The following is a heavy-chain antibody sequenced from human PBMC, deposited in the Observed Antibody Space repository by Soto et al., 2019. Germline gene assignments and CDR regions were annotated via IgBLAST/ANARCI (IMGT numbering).Heavy chain of an antibody. CDR1: GFTFSHYG. J-gene: IGHJ4*02. Sequence: QVQLVESGGGVVQPGRSLRLSCEASGFTFSHYGMHWVRQAPGKGLEWVAVIFNDGSRQHYADSVKGRLTISRDYPKNRLYLDMNSLRVEDTAVYYCARDDDYGDNGLDYWGQGTLVTVSS. V-gene: IGHV3-33*01. D-gene: IGHD4-17*01. CDR2: IFNDGSRQ. CDR3: ARDDDYGDNGLDY.